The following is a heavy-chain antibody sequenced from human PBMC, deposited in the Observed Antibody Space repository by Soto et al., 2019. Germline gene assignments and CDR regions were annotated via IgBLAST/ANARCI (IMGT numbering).Heavy chain of an antibody. CDR2: IYYSGST. CDR1: GGSVYSGSYY. J-gene: IGHJ4*02. Sequence: SETLSVTCTFSGGSVYSGSYYWRWIPQPPGKGLGGIGHIYYSGSTDYHTSLKSRVTMSVDTSKNQFSLNLSSVTAADTAVYYCARAERPYWSSASCHSKNLDYWGQGTLVTVYS. D-gene: IGHD2-2*01. V-gene: IGHV4-61*01. CDR3: ARAERPYWSSASCHSKNLDY.